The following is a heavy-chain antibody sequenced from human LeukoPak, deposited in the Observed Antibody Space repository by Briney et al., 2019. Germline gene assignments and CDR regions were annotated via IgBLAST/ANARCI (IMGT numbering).Heavy chain of an antibody. J-gene: IGHJ3*02. D-gene: IGHD3-22*01. CDR1: GGSISSHY. Sequence: SETLSLTCTVSGGSISSHYWSWIRRPPGKGLEWIGYIYYSGSTNYNPSLKSRVTISVDTSKNQFSLKLSSVTAADTAVYYCARDDSSGSWGAFDIWGQGTMVTVSS. CDR2: IYYSGST. V-gene: IGHV4-59*11. CDR3: ARDDSSGSWGAFDI.